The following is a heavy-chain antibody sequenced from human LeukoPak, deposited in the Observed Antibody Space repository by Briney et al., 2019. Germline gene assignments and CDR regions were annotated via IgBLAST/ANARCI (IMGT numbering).Heavy chain of an antibody. V-gene: IGHV3-74*01. CDR3: AKGDSSGYPTGPFDY. CDR2: IASDGSST. CDR1: GFTFSSYW. Sequence: GGSLRLSCAASGFTFSSYWMNWVRQAPGKGLVWVSRIASDGSSTTYADSVKGRFSISRDNAKNTLYLQMNSLRVEDTAVYYCAKGDSSGYPTGPFDYWGQGTLVTVSS. D-gene: IGHD3-22*01. J-gene: IGHJ4*02.